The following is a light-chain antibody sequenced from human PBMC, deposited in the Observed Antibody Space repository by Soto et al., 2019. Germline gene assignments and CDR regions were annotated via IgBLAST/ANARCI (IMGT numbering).Light chain of an antibody. CDR2: GNS. CDR3: QSYDSSLSGYV. CDR1: SSNIGAGYD. J-gene: IGLJ1*01. Sequence: QSVLTQPPSVSGAPGQRVTISCTGSSSNIGAGYDVHWYQQLPGTAPKLLIYGNSNRPSGVPDRFSGAKSGTSASLAITGPQAEDEAEYYCQSYDSSLSGYVFGTGTKLTVL. V-gene: IGLV1-40*01.